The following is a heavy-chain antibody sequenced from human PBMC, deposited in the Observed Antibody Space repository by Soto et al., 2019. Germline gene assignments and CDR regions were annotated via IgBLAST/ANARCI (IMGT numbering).Heavy chain of an antibody. CDR1: GDVFRSYG. Sequence: SVKVSCKAFGDVFRSYGINWVRQAPGQGLEWMGGIIPISGTTNYAQKFQGRVAITADESTDTVYMELSRLRSEDTAVYFCARVRCFNGLCHTADYGMDVWGQGTTVTVSS. V-gene: IGHV1-69*13. CDR3: ARVRCFNGLCHTADYGMDV. CDR2: IIPISGTT. D-gene: IGHD2-8*01. J-gene: IGHJ6*02.